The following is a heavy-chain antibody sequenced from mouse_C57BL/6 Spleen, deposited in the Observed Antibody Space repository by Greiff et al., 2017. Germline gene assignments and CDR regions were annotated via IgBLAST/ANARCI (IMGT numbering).Heavy chain of an antibody. Sequence: VQLKESGPGLVKPSQSLSLTCSVTGYSITSGYYWNWIRQFPGNKLEWMGYISYDGSNNYNPSLKNRISITRDTSKNQFFLKLNSVTTEDTATYYCARDDYDGKDYWGQGTSVTVSS. CDR3: ARDDYDGKDY. J-gene: IGHJ4*01. CDR2: ISYDGSN. V-gene: IGHV3-6*01. D-gene: IGHD2-4*01. CDR1: GYSITSGYY.